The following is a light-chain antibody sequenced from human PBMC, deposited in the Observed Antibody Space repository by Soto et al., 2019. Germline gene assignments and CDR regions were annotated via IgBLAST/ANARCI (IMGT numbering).Light chain of an antibody. CDR1: QTISTS. J-gene: IGKJ1*01. V-gene: IGKV1-39*01. Sequence: DIPMTQSPSSLSASVGDRVTITCRAGQTISTSLNWYQQRPGKAPKLLIYAASSLQSGVPARFSGSGSGTYFTLTISSLQPEDSATYYCQQSYSTPPWTFGQGTKVEIK. CDR3: QQSYSTPPWT. CDR2: AAS.